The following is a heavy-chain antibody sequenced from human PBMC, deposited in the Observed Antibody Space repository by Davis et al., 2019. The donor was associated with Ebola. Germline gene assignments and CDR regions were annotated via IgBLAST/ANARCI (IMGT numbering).Heavy chain of an antibody. J-gene: IGHJ6*02. Sequence: GESLKISCAASGFTFSDYYMSWIRQAPGKGLEWVSYISSSGSTIYYADSVKGRFTISRDNAKNSLYLQMNSLRAEDTAVYYCARDGEGRYDFWSGYSWGMDVWGQGTTVTVSS. V-gene: IGHV3-11*01. CDR3: ARDGEGRYDFWSGYSWGMDV. D-gene: IGHD3-3*01. CDR2: ISSSGSTI. CDR1: GFTFSDYY.